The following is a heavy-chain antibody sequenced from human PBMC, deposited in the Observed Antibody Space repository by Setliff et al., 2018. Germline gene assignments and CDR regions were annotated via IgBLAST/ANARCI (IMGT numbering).Heavy chain of an antibody. CDR2: IWYDGSYT. CDR1: GFTFSSYA. Sequence: GGSLRLSCAASGFTFSSYAMHWVRQAPGKGLDWVAYIWYDGSYTYYTGSVKGRFTISRDNSRNTVYLQMNSLRAEDTAVYYCAGDPPYSGYAFHIWGQGTMVTV. J-gene: IGHJ3*02. D-gene: IGHD5-12*01. V-gene: IGHV3-33*01. CDR3: AGDPPYSGYAFHI.